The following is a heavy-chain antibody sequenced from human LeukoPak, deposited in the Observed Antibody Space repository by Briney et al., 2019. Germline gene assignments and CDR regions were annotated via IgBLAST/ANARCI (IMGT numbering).Heavy chain of an antibody. V-gene: IGHV4-59*08. CDR3: ARKGVSDLYYFDS. D-gene: IGHD3-16*01. CDR2: IYYSGST. Sequence: PSETLSLICTVSGGSISSYYWSWIRQPPGKGLEWMGNIYYSGSTNYNSSLKSRVTISVDTSKNQISLKLRSVTAADTAVYYCARKGVSDLYYFDSWGQGTLVTVSS. J-gene: IGHJ4*02. CDR1: GGSISSYY.